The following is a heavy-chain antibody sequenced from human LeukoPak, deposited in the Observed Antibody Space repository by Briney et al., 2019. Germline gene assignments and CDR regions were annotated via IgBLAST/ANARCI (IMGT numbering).Heavy chain of an antibody. D-gene: IGHD4-17*01. CDR2: IYTSGST. V-gene: IGHV4-61*02. CDR3: ARVGGTTVTPGAYYYYMDV. CDR1: GASISSGSYY. Sequence: SETLSLTCTVSGASISSGSYYWSWIWQPAGKGLEWIGRIYTSGSTNYNPSLKSRVTISVDTSKNQFSLQLSSVTAADTAVYYCARVGGTTVTPGAYYYYMDVWGKGTTVTVSS. J-gene: IGHJ6*03.